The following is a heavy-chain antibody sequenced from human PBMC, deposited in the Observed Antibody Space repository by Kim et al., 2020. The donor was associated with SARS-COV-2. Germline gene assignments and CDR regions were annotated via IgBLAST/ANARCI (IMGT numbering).Heavy chain of an antibody. Sequence: GGSLRLSCAASGFTVSSNYMSWVRQAPGKGLEWVSVIYSGGSTYYADSVKGRFTISRDNSKNTLYLQMNSLRAEDTAVYYCARAGYYYDSSGYYYYYWGQGTLVTVSS. V-gene: IGHV3-53*01. CDR3: ARAGYYYDSSGYYYYY. D-gene: IGHD3-22*01. CDR2: IYSGGST. CDR1: GFTVSSNY. J-gene: IGHJ4*02.